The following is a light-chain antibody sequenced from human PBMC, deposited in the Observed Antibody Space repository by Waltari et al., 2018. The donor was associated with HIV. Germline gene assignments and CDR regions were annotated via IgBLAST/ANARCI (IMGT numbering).Light chain of an antibody. CDR1: SSDINYENY. V-gene: IGLV2-14*01. J-gene: IGLJ3*02. CDR3: TSYVSSASPE. CDR2: EVT. Sequence: QSALPQPASVSGSPGQSITISCTGTSSDINYENYVSWYQHHPGKAPKVLISEVTNRPSGVSSRFSGSKSGNTATLTISGLQAEDEADYFCTSYVSSASPEFGGWTRLTVL.